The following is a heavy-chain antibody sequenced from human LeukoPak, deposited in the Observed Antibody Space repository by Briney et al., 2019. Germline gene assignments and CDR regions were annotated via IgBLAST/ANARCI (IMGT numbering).Heavy chain of an antibody. J-gene: IGHJ4*02. V-gene: IGHV4-39*07. CDR3: ARDGRYYDSSGYIRGFDY. CDR1: GGSISSSSYY. D-gene: IGHD3-22*01. CDR2: IYYSGST. Sequence: PSETLSLTCTVSGGSISSSSYYWGWIRQPPGKGLEWIGSIYYSGSTYYNPSLKSRVTISVDTSKNQFSLKLSSVTAADTAVYYCARDGRYYDSSGYIRGFDYWGQGTLVTVSS.